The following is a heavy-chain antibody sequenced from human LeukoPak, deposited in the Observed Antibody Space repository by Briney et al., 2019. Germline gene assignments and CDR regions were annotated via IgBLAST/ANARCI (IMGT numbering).Heavy chain of an antibody. CDR3: AKGPLYYYDSTGYIDY. V-gene: IGHV3-9*01. CDR2: TSWNSGNI. J-gene: IGHJ4*02. Sequence: GGSLRLSCAASGFTFDDYAMHWVRQAPGKGLEWVSGTSWNSGNIGYADSVKGRFTISRDNAKNSLYLQMNSLRAEDTALYYCAKGPLYYYDSTGYIDYWGQGTLVTVSS. D-gene: IGHD3-22*01. CDR1: GFTFDDYA.